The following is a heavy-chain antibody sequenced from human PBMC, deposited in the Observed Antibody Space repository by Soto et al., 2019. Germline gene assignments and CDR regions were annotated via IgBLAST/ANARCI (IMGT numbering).Heavy chain of an antibody. J-gene: IGHJ4*02. V-gene: IGHV3-30*04. CDR1: GLTFSSHA. D-gene: IGHD1-26*01. Sequence: QVQLVESGGGVVQPGRSLRVSCAASGLTFSSHAMHWVRQAPGKGLEWVAVISHDGTNKYYLDSVKGRFTISRDNSENTLYLQMNSLRVEDTAVYYCASDYKWALIGGTFDYWGQGTLVTVSA. CDR2: ISHDGTNK. CDR3: ASDYKWALIGGTFDY.